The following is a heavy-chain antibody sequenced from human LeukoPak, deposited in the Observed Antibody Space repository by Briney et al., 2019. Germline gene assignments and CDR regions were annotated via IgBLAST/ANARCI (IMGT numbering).Heavy chain of an antibody. D-gene: IGHD1-7*01. CDR1: GFTLSDYW. Sequence: GGSLRLSCAACGFTLSDYWMNWVRQVPGKGPVWVSHISPDGRNIAYADSVKGRFTISRDSAKNTLYLQMNSLRVGDTAVYYCVRDGGGTTPYDCWGQGTLVTVSS. V-gene: IGHV3-74*01. CDR3: VRDGGGTTPYDC. J-gene: IGHJ4*02. CDR2: ISPDGRNI.